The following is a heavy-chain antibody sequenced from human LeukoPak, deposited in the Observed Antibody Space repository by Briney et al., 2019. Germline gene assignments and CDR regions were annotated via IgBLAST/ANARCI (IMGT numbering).Heavy chain of an antibody. V-gene: IGHV3-23*01. J-gene: IGHJ6*03. CDR3: AKDGDTVTTDYYYYYMDV. CDR1: GFTFSSYA. CDR2: ISGSGGST. D-gene: IGHD4-17*01. Sequence: PGGSLRRSCAASGFTFSSYAMSWVRQAPGKGLEWVSAISGSGGSTYYADSVKGRFTISRDNSKNTLYLQMNSLRAEDTAVYYCAKDGDTVTTDYYYYYMDVWGKGTTVTVSS.